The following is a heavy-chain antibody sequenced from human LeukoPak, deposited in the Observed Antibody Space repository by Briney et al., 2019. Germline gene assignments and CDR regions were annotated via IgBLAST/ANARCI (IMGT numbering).Heavy chain of an antibody. CDR1: GFTFSSYA. CDR2: ISYDGSNK. J-gene: IGHJ4*02. D-gene: IGHD5-18*01. Sequence: GGSLRLSCAASGFTFSSYAMHWVRQAPSKGLEWVAVISYDGSNKYYADSVKGRFTISRDNSKNTLYLQMNSLRAEDTAVYYCARDPYVYSYGLVDYWGQGTLVTVSS. V-gene: IGHV3-30*04. CDR3: ARDPYVYSYGLVDY.